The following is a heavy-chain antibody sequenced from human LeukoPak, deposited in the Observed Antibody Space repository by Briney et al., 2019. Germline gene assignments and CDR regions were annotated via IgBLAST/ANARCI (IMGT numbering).Heavy chain of an antibody. CDR3: ARESQLLVRYYFDS. CDR1: GFTFSSYT. J-gene: IGHJ4*01. D-gene: IGHD1-26*01. CDR2: ISATGSTI. Sequence: PGRSLRLSCAASGFTFSSYTMNWVRQAPGKGLEWVSYISATGSTIHYADSVKGRFTTSRDNAENSLYLQMNSLRAEDTAVYYCARESQLLVRYYFDSWGHGTLVTVSS. V-gene: IGHV3-48*04.